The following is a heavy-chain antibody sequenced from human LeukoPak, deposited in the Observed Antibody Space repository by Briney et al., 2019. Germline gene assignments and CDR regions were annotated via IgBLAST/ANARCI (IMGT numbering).Heavy chain of an antibody. D-gene: IGHD3-9*01. CDR3: ARAYYDILTGSKGSGAFDI. Sequence: KPSETLSLTCTVSGGSISSYYWSWIRQPAGKGLEWIWRIYTSGSTNYNPSLKSRVTMSVDTSKNQFSLKLSSVTAADTAAYYCARAYYDILTGSKGSGAFDIWGQGTMVTVSS. J-gene: IGHJ3*02. V-gene: IGHV4-4*07. CDR2: IYTSGST. CDR1: GGSISSYY.